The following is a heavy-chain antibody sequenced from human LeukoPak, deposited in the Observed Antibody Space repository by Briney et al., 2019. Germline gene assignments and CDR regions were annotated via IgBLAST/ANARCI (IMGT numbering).Heavy chain of an antibody. J-gene: IGHJ3*01. CDR1: GFTFSEFA. V-gene: IGHV3-23*01. D-gene: IGHD2-8*01. CDR3: AKDSIERNGVYDAFDV. Sequence: GGSLRLSCVSSGFTFSEFAMNWVRQVPGKGPEWVSHIGGGGVDREYEESVKGRFTVSRDNSRNSLYLQMNSLRGEDTAIYYCAKDSIERNGVYDAFDVWGQGTKVTVAS. CDR2: IGGGGVDR.